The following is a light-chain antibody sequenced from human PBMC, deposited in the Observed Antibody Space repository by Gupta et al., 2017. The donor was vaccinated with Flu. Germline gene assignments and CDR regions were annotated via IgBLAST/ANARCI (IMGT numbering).Light chain of an antibody. Sequence: SALTQPRPVSGSPGQSVTISCTGTSSDVGGYNSVSWYQQHPGKAPNLMIYDVSKRPSEAPARFSGSTSGTTASLTISGRQAEDEDDYYCCSDAGSYPVFGTGTKVTVL. V-gene: IGLV2-11*01. CDR1: SSDVGGYNS. CDR3: CSDAGSYPV. CDR2: DVS. J-gene: IGLJ1*01.